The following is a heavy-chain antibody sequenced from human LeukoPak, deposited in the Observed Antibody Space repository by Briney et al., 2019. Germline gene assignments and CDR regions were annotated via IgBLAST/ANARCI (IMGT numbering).Heavy chain of an antibody. D-gene: IGHD5-18*01. CDR1: GGTFSSYA. CDR2: IIPIFGIA. J-gene: IGHJ4*02. Sequence: GASVKVSCKASGGTFSSYAISWVRQAPEQGLEWMGGIIPIFGIANYAQKFQGRVTITADKSTSTAYMELSSLRSEDTAVYYCARDHEGGVQLWYGYWGQGTLVTVSS. V-gene: IGHV1-69*10. CDR3: ARDHEGGVQLWYGY.